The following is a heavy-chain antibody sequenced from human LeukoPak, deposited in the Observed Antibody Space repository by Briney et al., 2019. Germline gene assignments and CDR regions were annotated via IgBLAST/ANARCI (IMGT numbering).Heavy chain of an antibody. CDR1: GFTFSSYW. V-gene: IGHV3-7*01. J-gene: IGHJ4*02. CDR3: ARAGPFGESYFDN. D-gene: IGHD3-10*01. CDR2: IKQDGSEK. Sequence: GGSLRLSCAASGFTFSSYWMSWVRQAPGKGLEWVANIKQDGSEKYYVDSVKGRFTISRDNAKNSLYLQMNSLRAEDTAVYYCARAGPFGESYFDNWGQGTLVTVSS.